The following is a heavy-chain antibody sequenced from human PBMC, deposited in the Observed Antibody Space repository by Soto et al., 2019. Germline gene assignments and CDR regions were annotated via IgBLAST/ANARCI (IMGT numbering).Heavy chain of an antibody. CDR2: INPNVGST. CDR3: ARGDIIVVPAAAGHYYFMDV. Sequence: ASVKVSCKASGYTFTNYYLHWVRQAPGQGLEWMGIINPNVGSTNYAQKFQGRVTMTRDTSTSTVYMELSSLRSEDTAVFYCARGDIIVVPAAAGHYYFMDVCGKGTTVTVSS. D-gene: IGHD2-2*01. V-gene: IGHV1-46*03. J-gene: IGHJ6*03. CDR1: GYTFTNYY.